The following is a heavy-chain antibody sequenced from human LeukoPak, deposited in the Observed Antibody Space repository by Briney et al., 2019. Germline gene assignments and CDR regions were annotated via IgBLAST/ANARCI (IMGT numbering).Heavy chain of an antibody. D-gene: IGHD3-10*01. CDR2: MNLNSGNT. CDR3: ARIWFGELCIDP. J-gene: IGHJ5*02. CDR1: GYTFTSYD. V-gene: IGHV1-8*01. Sequence: ASVKVPCKASGYTFTSYDINWVRQATGQGLEWMGWMNLNSGNTGYAQKFQGRVTMTRNTSISTAYMELSSLRSEDTAVYYCARIWFGELCIDPWGQGTLVTVSS.